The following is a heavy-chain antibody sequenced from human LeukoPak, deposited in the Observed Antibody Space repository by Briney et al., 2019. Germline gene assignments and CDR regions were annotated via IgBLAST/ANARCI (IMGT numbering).Heavy chain of an antibody. CDR1: GLTLSSYA. CDR2: IIGGGGHP. CDR3: AKGNYYNDSGLAYFDY. D-gene: IGHD3-22*01. Sequence: PGGPLRLPCKASGLTLSSYAIHWVRQAPGKALEWVSTIIGGGGHPYYADSVKGRFTISRDNSKNTLYLQMNRLRAEDTAAYFCAKGNYYNDSGLAYFDYWGQGTLVTVSS. V-gene: IGHV3-23*01. J-gene: IGHJ4*02.